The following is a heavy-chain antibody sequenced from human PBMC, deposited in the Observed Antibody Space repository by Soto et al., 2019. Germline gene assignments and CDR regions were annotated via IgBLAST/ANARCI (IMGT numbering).Heavy chain of an antibody. CDR1: GYTFTSYG. D-gene: IGHD1-26*01. J-gene: IGHJ6*02. CDR3: ARQSRSYYNYYGMDV. V-gene: IGHV1-18*01. Sequence: ASVNVSCKASGYTFTSYGISWVRQAPGQGLEWMGWISAYNGNTNYAQKLQGRVTMTTDTSTSTAYMELRSLRSDDTAVYYCARQSRSYYNYYGMDVWGQGTTVTVSS. CDR2: ISAYNGNT.